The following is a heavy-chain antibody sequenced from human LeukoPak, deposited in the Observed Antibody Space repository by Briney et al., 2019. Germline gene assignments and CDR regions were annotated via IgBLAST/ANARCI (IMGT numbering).Heavy chain of an antibody. Sequence: SETLSLTCAVYGGSFSGYYWSWIRQPPGKGLEWIGEINHSGSTSYNPSLKSRVTISVDTSKNQFSLKLSSVTAADTAVYYCAGGRTGWVRGVITTFDYWGQGTLVTVSS. D-gene: IGHD3-10*01. CDR2: INHSGST. J-gene: IGHJ4*02. CDR1: GGSFSGYY. CDR3: AGGRTGWVRGVITTFDY. V-gene: IGHV4-34*01.